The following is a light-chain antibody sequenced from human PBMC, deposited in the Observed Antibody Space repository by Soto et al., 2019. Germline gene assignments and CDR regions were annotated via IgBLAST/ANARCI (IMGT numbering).Light chain of an antibody. CDR3: QVYKLLLIS. CDR2: GAF. CDR1: QSAGTN. V-gene: IGKV3-15*01. J-gene: IGKJ5*01. Sequence: EIVMTQSPATLTVSPGERATLSCRASQSAGTNLAWYQQKPGQAPRLLIHGAFTRATGIPARFSGSGSGTEFTLTICSLQSEDFVGFCSQVYKLLLISFCEVTRLEIK.